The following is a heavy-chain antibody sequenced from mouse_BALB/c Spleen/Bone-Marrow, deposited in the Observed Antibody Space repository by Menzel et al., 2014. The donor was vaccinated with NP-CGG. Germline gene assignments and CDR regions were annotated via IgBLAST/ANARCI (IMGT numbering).Heavy chain of an antibody. CDR1: GFTFSDYY. J-gene: IGHJ3*01. CDR2: ISNGGGST. V-gene: IGHV5-12*02. D-gene: IGHD2-4*01. CDR3: ARHNYDEAWFAY. Sequence: EVMLVESGGGLVQPGGSLKLSCATSGFTFSDYYMYWVCQTPEKRLEWVAYISNGGGSTYYPDTVKGRFTISRDNAKNTLYLQMSRLTSEDTAMYYCARHNYDEAWFAYWGQGTLVTVSA.